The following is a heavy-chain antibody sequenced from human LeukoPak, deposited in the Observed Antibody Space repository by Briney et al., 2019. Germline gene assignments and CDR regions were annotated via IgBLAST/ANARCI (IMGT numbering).Heavy chain of an antibody. V-gene: IGHV1-69*05. CDR1: GGTFSSYA. CDR2: IIPIFGTA. Sequence: GASVKVSCKASGGTFSSYAISWVRQAPGQGLEWMGGIIPIFGTANYAQKFQGRVTITTHESTSTAYMELSSMRSEDTAVYYCAAQYCSSTSCYQYYYYSMDVWGKGTTVTVSS. CDR3: AAQYCSSTSCYQYYYYSMDV. D-gene: IGHD2-2*01. J-gene: IGHJ6*03.